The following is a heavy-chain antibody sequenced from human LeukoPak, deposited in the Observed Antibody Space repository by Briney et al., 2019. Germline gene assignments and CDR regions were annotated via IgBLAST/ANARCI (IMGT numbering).Heavy chain of an antibody. CDR2: IIPIFGTA. J-gene: IGHJ4*02. V-gene: IGHV1-69*01. Sequence: SVKVSCKASVGTFSNYAINWVRQAPGQGLEWMGGIIPIFGTANYAQKFQGRVTITADESTSTAYMELSSLRSEDTAVYYCARGYSYGSPGWDYWGQGTLVTVSS. D-gene: IGHD5-18*01. CDR3: ARGYSYGSPGWDY. CDR1: VGTFSNYA.